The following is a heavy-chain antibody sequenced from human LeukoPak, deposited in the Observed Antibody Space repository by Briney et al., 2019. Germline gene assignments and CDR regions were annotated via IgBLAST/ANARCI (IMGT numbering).Heavy chain of an antibody. CDR3: ARLPYSSSSYGGYLDY. CDR1: GGSISSYY. CDR2: IYYSGST. D-gene: IGHD6-13*01. J-gene: IGHJ4*02. Sequence: TSDTLSLTCTVSGGSISSYYWSWIRQPPGEGMEWIGYIYYSGSTNYNPSLKSRFTISVDTSKSQCSLKLSSVTAADTVVYYCARLPYSSSSYGGYLDYRGQGTLVTVSS. V-gene: IGHV4-59*07.